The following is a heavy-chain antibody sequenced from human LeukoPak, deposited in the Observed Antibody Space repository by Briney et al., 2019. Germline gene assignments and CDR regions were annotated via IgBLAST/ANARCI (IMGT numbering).Heavy chain of an antibody. D-gene: IGHD3-22*01. Sequence: GGSLRLSCAASGFTFSSYEMNWVRQAPGKGLEWVSYISSSGSTIYYADSVKGRFTISRDNAKNSLYLQMDSLRAEDTAVYYCASLYDSSGYYLENWFDPWGQGTLVTVSS. V-gene: IGHV3-48*03. J-gene: IGHJ5*02. CDR3: ASLYDSSGYYLENWFDP. CDR1: GFTFSSYE. CDR2: ISSSGSTI.